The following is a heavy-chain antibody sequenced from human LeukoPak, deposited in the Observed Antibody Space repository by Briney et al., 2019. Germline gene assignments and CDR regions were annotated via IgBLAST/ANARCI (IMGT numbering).Heavy chain of an antibody. CDR1: AFSLNTYN. CDR3: VRDVDAFDI. CDR2: ISYTGTYI. Sequence: GGSLRLSCAASAFSLNTYNMNWVRQAPGKGLEWVSSISYTGTYIYYADSVKGRFTISRDNAQNSLYLQMNSLRAEDTAVYYCVRDVDAFDIWGQGTMVTVSS. J-gene: IGHJ3*02. V-gene: IGHV3-21*04.